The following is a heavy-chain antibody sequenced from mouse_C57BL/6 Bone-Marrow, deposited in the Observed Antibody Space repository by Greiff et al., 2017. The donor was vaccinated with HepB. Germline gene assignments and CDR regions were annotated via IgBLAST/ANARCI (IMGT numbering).Heavy chain of an antibody. D-gene: IGHD1-1*01. CDR3: ARPYYYGSSLYWYFDV. V-gene: IGHV1-55*01. CDR2: IYPGSGST. J-gene: IGHJ1*03. Sequence: VQLQESGAELVKPGASVKMSCKASGYTFTSYWITWVKQRPGQGLEWIGDIYPGSGSTNYNEKFKSKATLTVDTSSSTAYMQLSSLTSEDSAVYYCARPYYYGSSLYWYFDVWGTGTTVTVSS. CDR1: GYTFTSYW.